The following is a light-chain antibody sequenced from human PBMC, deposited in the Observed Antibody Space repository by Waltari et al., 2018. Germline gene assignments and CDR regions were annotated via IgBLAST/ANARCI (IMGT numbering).Light chain of an antibody. CDR3: QNHERLPAV. CDR2: GAS. V-gene: IGKV3-20*01. Sequence: DIVLAQSPGTLSLAPGECATLSCRASQSIGRYLVWYQQNPGQAPRLLIYGASSRAAGIPDRFSGSGSGTDFSLTISRLEPEDFAVYYCQNHERLPAVFGQGTKVEIK. J-gene: IGKJ1*01. CDR1: QSIGRY.